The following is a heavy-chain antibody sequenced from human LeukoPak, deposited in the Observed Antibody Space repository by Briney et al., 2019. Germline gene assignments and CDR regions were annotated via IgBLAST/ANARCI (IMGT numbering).Heavy chain of an antibody. J-gene: IGHJ3*02. V-gene: IGHV4-38-2*02. Sequence: SETLSLTCTVSGYSISSGYYWGWIRQPPGKGLEWIGSIYHSGSTYYNPSLKSRVTISVDTSKNQFSLKLSSVTAADTAVYFCARVTYSRSSMSVDGFDIWGQGTMVTVSS. CDR3: ARVTYSRSSMSVDGFDI. CDR2: IYHSGST. CDR1: GYSISSGYY. D-gene: IGHD6-6*01.